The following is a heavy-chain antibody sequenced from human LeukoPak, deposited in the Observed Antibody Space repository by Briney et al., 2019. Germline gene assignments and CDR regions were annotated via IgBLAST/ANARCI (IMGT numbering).Heavy chain of an antibody. CDR3: ARELRGYSSGWPLYYFDY. CDR2: IIPTFGTA. D-gene: IGHD6-19*01. CDR1: GGTFSSYA. Sequence: ASVKVSCKXSGGTFSSYAISWVRQAPGQGLEWVGGIIPTFGTANYAQKFQGRVTITTDESTSTAYMELSSLRSEDTAVYYCARELRGYSSGWPLYYFDYWGQGTLVTVSS. V-gene: IGHV1-69*05. J-gene: IGHJ4*02.